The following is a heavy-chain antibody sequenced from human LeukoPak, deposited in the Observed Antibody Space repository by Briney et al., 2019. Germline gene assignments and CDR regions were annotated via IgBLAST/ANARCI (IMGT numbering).Heavy chain of an antibody. J-gene: IGHJ4*02. D-gene: IGHD5-24*01. CDR1: GGSISSGGYY. V-gene: IGHV4-31*03. CDR3: ARERMAAHSIDY. Sequence: PSQTLSLTCTVSGGSISSGGYYWSWLRQQPGKGLEWIGCIYYSGSTYYNTSLKSRVTISVDTSKNQFSLKLSSVTAADTAVYYCARERMAAHSIDYWGQGTLVTVSS. CDR2: IYYSGST.